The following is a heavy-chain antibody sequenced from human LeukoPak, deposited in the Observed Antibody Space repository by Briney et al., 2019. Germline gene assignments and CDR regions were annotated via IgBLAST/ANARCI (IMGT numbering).Heavy chain of an antibody. V-gene: IGHV3-64*01. CDR3: ARERAYSSSLDV. J-gene: IGHJ6*02. CDR1: GFTFSSYA. Sequence: GGSLRLSCAASGFTFSSYAMHWVRQAPGKGLEYVSAISSNGGSTYYANSVKGRFTISRDNSKNTLYLQMNSLRAEDTAVYYCARERAYSSSLDVWGQGTTVTVSS. D-gene: IGHD6-13*01. CDR2: ISSNGGST.